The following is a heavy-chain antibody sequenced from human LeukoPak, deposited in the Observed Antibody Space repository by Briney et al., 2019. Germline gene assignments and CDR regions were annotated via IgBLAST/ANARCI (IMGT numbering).Heavy chain of an antibody. V-gene: IGHV4-59*08. CDR2: SYNSGST. CDR3: ARHGGSGSFDY. D-gene: IGHD3-3*01. CDR1: GGSISSYY. J-gene: IGHJ4*02. Sequence: SETLSLTCTVSGGSISSYYWSWIRQPPGKGLEWIGYSYNSGSTTPHPSLKSRVTISVDTSKNQFSLRLRSVTAADTAVYYCARHGGSGSFDYWGQGTLVTATS.